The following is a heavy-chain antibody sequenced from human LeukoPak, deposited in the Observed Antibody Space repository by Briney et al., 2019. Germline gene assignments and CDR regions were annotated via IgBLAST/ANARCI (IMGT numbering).Heavy chain of an antibody. CDR2: ISSSSSTI. Sequence: GESLRLSCAASGFTFSSYSMNWVRQAPGKGLEWVSYISSSSSTIYYADPVKGRFTISRDNAKNSLYLQMNRLRAAHTAVYYCAKGLVWLGATLTYYYYMDVWGKGTTVTISS. CDR3: AKGLVWLGATLTYYYYMDV. V-gene: IGHV3-48*01. D-gene: IGHD3-10*01. J-gene: IGHJ6*03. CDR1: GFTFSSYS.